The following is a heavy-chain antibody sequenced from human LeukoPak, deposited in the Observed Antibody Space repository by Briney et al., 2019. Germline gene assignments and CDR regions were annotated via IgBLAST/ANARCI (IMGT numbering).Heavy chain of an antibody. Sequence: PSETLSLTCTVSGGSISSGSYYWSWIRQPAGKGLEWIGRIYTSGSTNYNPSLKSRVTISVDTSKNQFSLKLSSVTAADTAVYYCASSQSVLGYDSMGYWGQGTLVTVSS. CDR2: IYTSGST. V-gene: IGHV4-61*02. J-gene: IGHJ4*02. CDR1: GGSISSGSYY. D-gene: IGHD3-22*01. CDR3: ASSQSVLGYDSMGY.